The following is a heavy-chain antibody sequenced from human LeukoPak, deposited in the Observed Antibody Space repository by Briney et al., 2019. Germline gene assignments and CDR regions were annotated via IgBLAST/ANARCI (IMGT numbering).Heavy chain of an antibody. J-gene: IGHJ4*02. CDR3: AKDQWQQLVSAQPHDY. CDR2: ISYDGSNK. Sequence: GGSLRLSCAASGFTFSSYAMHWVRQAPGKGLEWVAVISYDGSNKYYADSVKGRFTISRDNSKNTLYLQTNSLRAEDTAVYYCAKDQWQQLVSAQPHDYWGQGTLVTVSS. D-gene: IGHD6-13*01. V-gene: IGHV3-30-3*01. CDR1: GFTFSSYA.